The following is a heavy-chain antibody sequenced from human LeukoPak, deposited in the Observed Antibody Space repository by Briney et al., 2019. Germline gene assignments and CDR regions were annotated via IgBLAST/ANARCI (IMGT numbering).Heavy chain of an antibody. J-gene: IGHJ4*02. Sequence: GGSRRLSCAASGFTFSSYAMTWVRQAPGKGLEWVSAIGGSTYYADSVKGRFTISRDNSENTLYLQMNSLRAEDTAVYYWAKQYSGGCYYFDYWGQGTLVTVSS. CDR3: AKQYSGGCYYFDY. D-gene: IGHD2-21*02. V-gene: IGHV3-23*01. CDR2: IGGST. CDR1: GFTFSSYA.